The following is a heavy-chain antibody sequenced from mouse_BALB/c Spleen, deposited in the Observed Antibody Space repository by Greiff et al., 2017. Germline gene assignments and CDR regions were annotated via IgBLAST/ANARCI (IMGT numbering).Heavy chain of an antibody. J-gene: IGHJ1*01. CDR3: ARKIFYYYGSSYFDV. D-gene: IGHD1-1*01. CDR2: IDPFNGGT. CDR1: GYSFTSYY. V-gene: IGHV1S135*01. Sequence: VQLQQSGPELMKPGASVKISCKASGYSFTSYYMHWVKQSHGKSLEWIGYIDPFNGGTSYNQKFKGKATLTVDKSSSTAYMHLSSLTSEDSAVYYCARKIFYYYGSSYFDVWGAGTTVTVSS.